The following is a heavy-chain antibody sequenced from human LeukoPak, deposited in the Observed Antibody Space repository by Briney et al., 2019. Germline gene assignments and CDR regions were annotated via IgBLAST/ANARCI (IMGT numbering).Heavy chain of an antibody. D-gene: IGHD2-2*01. V-gene: IGHV4-59*08. CDR3: ARHEYPWYFDY. Sequence: SETLSLTCTVSGGSISSYYWSWIRQPPGKGLEWIGYIYYSGSTNYNPSLKSRVTISVDTSKNQFSLKLSSVTAADTAVYYCARHEYPWYFDYWGQGTLVTVSS. J-gene: IGHJ4*02. CDR2: IYYSGST. CDR1: GGSISSYY.